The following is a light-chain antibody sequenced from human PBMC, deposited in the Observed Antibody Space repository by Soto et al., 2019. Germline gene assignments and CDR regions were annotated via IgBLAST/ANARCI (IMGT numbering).Light chain of an antibody. CDR3: QQYNSYSPYT. CDR2: DAS. J-gene: IGKJ2*01. Sequence: DIQMTQSPSTLSASVGDRVTITCRASQSISYYLAWYQQKPGKAPKLLIYDASSLESGVPSRFSGSGSGTEFTLTISSLQPDDFATYYCQQYNSYSPYTFGQGIKLEIK. CDR1: QSISYY. V-gene: IGKV1-5*01.